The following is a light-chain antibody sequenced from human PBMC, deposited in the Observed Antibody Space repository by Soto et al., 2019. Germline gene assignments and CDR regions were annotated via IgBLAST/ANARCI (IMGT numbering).Light chain of an antibody. CDR3: QQHNDWPT. J-gene: IGKJ5*01. CDR2: GAP. V-gene: IGKV3-15*01. CDR1: QSVSSN. Sequence: EILMTQSPATLSVSAGERATLSFRASQSVSSNLAWYQQKPGQAPRLLIYGAPTRATGIPARFSGSGSGTEFILTISSVESEDFAIYYCQQHNDWPTFGPGTRLEI.